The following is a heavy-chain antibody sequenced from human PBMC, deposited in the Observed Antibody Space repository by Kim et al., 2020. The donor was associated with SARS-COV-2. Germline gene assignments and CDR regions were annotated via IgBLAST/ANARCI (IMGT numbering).Heavy chain of an antibody. D-gene: IGHD3-22*01. CDR3: ASLGGGYYVGDAFDI. V-gene: IGHV5-51*01. CDR2: IYPGDSDT. CDR1: GYSFTSYW. J-gene: IGHJ3*02. Sequence: GESLKISCKGSGYSFTSYWIGWVRQMPGKGLEWMGIIYPGDSDTRYSPSFQGQVTISADKSISTAYLQWSSLKASDTAMYYCASLGGGYYVGDAFDIWGQGTMVTVSS.